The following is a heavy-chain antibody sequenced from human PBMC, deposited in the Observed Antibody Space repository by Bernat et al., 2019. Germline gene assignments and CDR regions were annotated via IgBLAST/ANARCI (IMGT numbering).Heavy chain of an antibody. CDR1: GNIVTSNSAA. V-gene: IGHV6-1*01. D-gene: IGHD3-22*01. CDR3: ARGSHYLDSTGYDKYYGVEV. Sequence: GNIVTSNSAALIWISQSPSRGLEWLGSAYYRSKWFHDYAVSVKSRISINPDTSRNQFSLHLNSVTPDDTSVYYCARGSHYLDSTGYDKYYGVEVWGQGTMV. CDR2: AYYRSKWFH. J-gene: IGHJ6*01.